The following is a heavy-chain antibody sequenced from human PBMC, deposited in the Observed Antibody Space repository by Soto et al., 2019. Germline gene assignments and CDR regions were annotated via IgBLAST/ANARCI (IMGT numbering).Heavy chain of an antibody. CDR1: GGSFTSNNW. D-gene: IGHD1-7*01. CDR3: ASRDPGTSVDY. J-gene: IGHJ4*02. CDR2: IYRTGST. V-gene: IGHV4-4*02. Sequence: SETLSLTCAVSGGSFTSNNWWTWVRQPPGQGLEWIGEIYRTGSTNYNPSLKSRVTISLDKSENQFSLKVTPLTAADTAVYYCASRDPGTSVDYWGQGTLVTVSS.